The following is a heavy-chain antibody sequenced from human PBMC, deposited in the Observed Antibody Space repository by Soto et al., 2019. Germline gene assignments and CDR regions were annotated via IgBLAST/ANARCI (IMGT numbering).Heavy chain of an antibody. V-gene: IGHV3-21*01. CDR1: GFAFNNYG. CDR2: ISKSDYT. Sequence: GGSLRLSCTVSGFAFNNYGINWVRQTPGKGLEWVSSISKSDYTYYSDSVKGRFTISRDNAKNSVSLQMNTLRVEDTAVYYCAREDSIIIPAVSDFWGQGTLVTVSS. CDR3: AREDSIIIPAVSDF. J-gene: IGHJ4*02. D-gene: IGHD2-2*01.